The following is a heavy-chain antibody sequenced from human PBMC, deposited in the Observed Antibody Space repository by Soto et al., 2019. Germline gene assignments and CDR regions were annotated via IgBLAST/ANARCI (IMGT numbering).Heavy chain of an antibody. CDR2: IYTSGTT. D-gene: IGHD2-15*01. V-gene: IGHV4-31*02. Sequence: QVQLQESGPGLVKPSQTLSLTCSLSGGSISRGHYYWSWIRQHPGKGLEWIGYIYTSGTTFYNPSLKSRVTIAIDKSNNRFSLNLASVTAADAAVYYCAREVVANTNFIDNWGQGILVTVSS. J-gene: IGHJ4*02. CDR1: GGSISRGHYY. CDR3: AREVVANTNFIDN.